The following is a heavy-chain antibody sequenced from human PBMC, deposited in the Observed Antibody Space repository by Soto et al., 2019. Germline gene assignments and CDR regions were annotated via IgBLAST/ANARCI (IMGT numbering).Heavy chain of an antibody. CDR1: GGSVSSGSHY. Sequence: SETLSLTCAFSGGSVSSGSHYWSWIRQPPGKGLEWIGYIYYSGSTNSNPSLKSRVIISVDTSKNQFSLNLSSVTAADTAVYYCARGYYGSESGGYYFDYWGQGTLVTVSS. V-gene: IGHV4-61*01. CDR3: ARGYYGSESGGYYFDY. CDR2: IYYSGST. J-gene: IGHJ4*02. D-gene: IGHD3-10*01.